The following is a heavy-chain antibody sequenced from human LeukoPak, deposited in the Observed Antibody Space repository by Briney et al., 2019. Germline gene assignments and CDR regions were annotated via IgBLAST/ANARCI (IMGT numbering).Heavy chain of an antibody. J-gene: IGHJ4*02. Sequence: ASVKVSCKASGGTFSSYTISWVRQAPGQGLEWMGRIIPILGIANYAQKFKGRVTITADKSTSTAYMELSSLRSEDTAVYYCARQYYYDSSGPWYFDYWGQGTLVTVSS. D-gene: IGHD3-22*01. V-gene: IGHV1-69*02. CDR1: GGTFSSYT. CDR2: IIPILGIA. CDR3: ARQYYYDSSGPWYFDY.